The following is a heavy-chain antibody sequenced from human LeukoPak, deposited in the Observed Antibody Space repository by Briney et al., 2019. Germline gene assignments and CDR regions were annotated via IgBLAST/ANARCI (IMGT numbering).Heavy chain of an antibody. V-gene: IGHV4-59*01. CDR2: IYYSGST. CDR3: AREDSSWYKGADYYYMDV. CDR1: GGSLSSYY. Sequence: SETLSLTCTVSGGSLSSYYWSWIRQPPGKGLEWIGYIYYSGSTNYNPSLRSRGTISVDTSKTQFSLNLSSVTAADTAVYYCAREDSSWYKGADYYYMDVWAKGPRSPSP. D-gene: IGHD6-13*01. J-gene: IGHJ6*03.